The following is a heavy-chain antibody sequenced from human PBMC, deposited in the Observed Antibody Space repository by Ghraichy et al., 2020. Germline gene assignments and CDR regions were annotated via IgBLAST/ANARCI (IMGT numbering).Heavy chain of an antibody. V-gene: IGHV4-34*01. CDR1: GGSFSGYY. J-gene: IGHJ6*02. D-gene: IGHD5-12*01. Sequence: SETLSLTCAVYGGSFSGYYWSWIRQRPGKGLEWIGEINHSGSTNYNPSLKSRVSISVDTSKNQFSLKLSSVTATATAVYYCARGGLRARIVAMNYRYYYYYGRDVWGQGPTVTVSS. CDR3: ARGGLRARIVAMNYRYYYYYGRDV. CDR2: INHSGST.